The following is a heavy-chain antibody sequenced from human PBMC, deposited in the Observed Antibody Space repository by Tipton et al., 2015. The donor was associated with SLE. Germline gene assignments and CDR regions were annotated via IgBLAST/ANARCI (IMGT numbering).Heavy chain of an antibody. CDR3: ARGDMTSRSLDY. Sequence: TPSLTCTVSGGSISGYQWSWIRQSPQKGLEWIGYVYDIGTTNYNPSVMSRVIVSMDTSRNQVSLKLLSVTAADTAVYYCARGDMTSRSLDYWGQGALVTVSS. D-gene: IGHD2-15*01. CDR2: VYDIGTT. V-gene: IGHV4-59*12. CDR1: GGSISGYQ. J-gene: IGHJ4*02.